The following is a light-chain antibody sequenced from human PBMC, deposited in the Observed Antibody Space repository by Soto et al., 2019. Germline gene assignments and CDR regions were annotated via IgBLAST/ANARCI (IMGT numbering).Light chain of an antibody. Sequence: DIVMTQSPDSLAVSLGERATINCKSSRSVLYSSNNKNYLAWYQQKPGQPPKLLIYWASTRESGVPDRFSGSGSGTDFTLTISSLQAEDVAVYYCQQYYSTPSFGGGTK. CDR3: QQYYSTPS. V-gene: IGKV4-1*01. CDR2: WAS. J-gene: IGKJ4*01. CDR1: RSVLYSSNNKNY.